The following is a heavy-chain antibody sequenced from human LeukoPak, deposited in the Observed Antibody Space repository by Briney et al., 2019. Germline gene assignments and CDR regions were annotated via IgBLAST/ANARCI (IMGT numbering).Heavy chain of an antibody. D-gene: IGHD1-7*01. V-gene: IGHV3-20*04. CDR3: AGYNWNYPQYYFDY. J-gene: IGHJ4*02. CDR1: GFTFSNHG. CDR2: INWNGGST. Sequence: GGSLRLSCAASGFTFSNHGMNWVRQAPGKGLEWVSGINWNGGSTGYADSVKGRFTISRDNAKNSLYLQMNSLRAEDTALYYCAGYNWNYPQYYFDYWGQGTLVTVSS.